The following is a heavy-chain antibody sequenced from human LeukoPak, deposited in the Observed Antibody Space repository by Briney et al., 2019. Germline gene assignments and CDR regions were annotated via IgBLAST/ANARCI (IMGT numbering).Heavy chain of an antibody. D-gene: IGHD1-26*01. Sequence: ASVKVSCKASGYTFTNYDISWVRLAPGQGLEWMGWISAYNDNTNYAQKLQGRVTMTTDTSTSTAYMELRSLRSDDTAVYYCAREHSGSYSQPLDYFDYWGQGTLVTVSS. V-gene: IGHV1-18*01. CDR1: GYTFTNYD. CDR2: ISAYNDNT. CDR3: AREHSGSYSQPLDYFDY. J-gene: IGHJ4*02.